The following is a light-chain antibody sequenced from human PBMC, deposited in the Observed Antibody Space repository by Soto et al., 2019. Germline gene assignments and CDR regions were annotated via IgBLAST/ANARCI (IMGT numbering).Light chain of an antibody. CDR3: SSYTSSSTEV. Sequence: SLLTNPASVSRSPGESIAISSNRTSSDVGAYIYVSWYRHHPGEAPKLILYDVSARPSGVSDRFSGSKSGKTASLTISGLQPEDEADYYCSSYTSSSTEVFGTGTKVTVL. CDR2: DVS. J-gene: IGLJ1*01. CDR1: SSDVGAYIY. V-gene: IGLV2-14*03.